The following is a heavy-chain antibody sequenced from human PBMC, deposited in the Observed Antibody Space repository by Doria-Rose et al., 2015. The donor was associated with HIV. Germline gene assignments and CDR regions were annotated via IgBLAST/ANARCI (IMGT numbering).Heavy chain of an antibody. Sequence: QVTLKESGPVLVKPTETLTLTCTVSGGSLSSPGMGVSWIRQPPGKALEWLANIFSDDERSYNTSLKSRLTITRGTSKSQVVLTMTDMDSVDTATYYCARIKSSRWYHKYYFDFWGQGTLVIVSA. CDR2: IFSDDER. CDR3: ARIKSSRWYHKYYFDF. J-gene: IGHJ4*02. V-gene: IGHV2-26*01. D-gene: IGHD6-13*01. CDR1: GGSLSSPGMG.